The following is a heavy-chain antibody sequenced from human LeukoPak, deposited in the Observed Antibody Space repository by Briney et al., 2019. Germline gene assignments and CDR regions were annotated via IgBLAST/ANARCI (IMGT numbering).Heavy chain of an antibody. V-gene: IGHV3-23*01. CDR2: ISGSGGST. D-gene: IGHD3-16*02. Sequence: PGGSLRLSCAASEFTFSSYGMSWVRQAPGKGLEWVSAISGSGGSTYYADSVKGRFTISRDNSKNTLYLQMNSLRAEDTAVYYCAKSRMITFGGVIAEPDYWGQGTLVTVSS. J-gene: IGHJ4*02. CDR3: AKSRMITFGGVIAEPDY. CDR1: EFTFSSYG.